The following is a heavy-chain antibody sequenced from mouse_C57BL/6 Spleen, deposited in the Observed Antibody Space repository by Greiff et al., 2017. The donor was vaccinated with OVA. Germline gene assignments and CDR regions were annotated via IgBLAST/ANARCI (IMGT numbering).Heavy chain of an antibody. CDR1: GYTFTDYY. Sequence: VQLQQSGAELVRPGASVKLSCKASGYTFTDYYINWVKQRPGQGLEWIARIYPGSGNTYYNEKFKGKATLTAEKSSSTAYMQLSSLTSEDSAVYFCAREGDDLYYFDYWGQGTTLTVSS. J-gene: IGHJ2*01. CDR3: AREGDDLYYFDY. D-gene: IGHD2-3*01. CDR2: IYPGSGNT. V-gene: IGHV1-76*01.